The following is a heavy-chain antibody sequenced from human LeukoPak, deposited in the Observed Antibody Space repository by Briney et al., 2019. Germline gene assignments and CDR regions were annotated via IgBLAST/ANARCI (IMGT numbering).Heavy chain of an antibody. CDR1: GFTFSNYA. CDR3: AKDYYDSSGYPPN. D-gene: IGHD3-22*01. J-gene: IGHJ4*02. CDR2: ISGSGGST. Sequence: GGSLRLSCAASGFTFSNYAMHWVRQAPGKGLEWVSAISGSGGSTYYADSVKGRFTISRDNSKNTLYLQMNSLRAEDTAVYYCAKDYYDSSGYPPNWGQGTLVTVSS. V-gene: IGHV3-23*01.